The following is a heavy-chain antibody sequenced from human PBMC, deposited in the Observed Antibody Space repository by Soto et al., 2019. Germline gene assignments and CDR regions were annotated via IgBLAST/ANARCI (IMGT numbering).Heavy chain of an antibody. J-gene: IGHJ5*02. Sequence: SETLSLTCAVYGGSFSGYYWSWIRQPPGKGLEWIGEINHSGSTNYNPSLKSRVTIPVDTSKNQFSLKLSSVTAADTAVYYCARRNSSSRIKPFDPWGQGTLVTVSS. D-gene: IGHD6-13*01. CDR3: ARRNSSSRIKPFDP. CDR1: GGSFSGYY. V-gene: IGHV4-34*01. CDR2: INHSGST.